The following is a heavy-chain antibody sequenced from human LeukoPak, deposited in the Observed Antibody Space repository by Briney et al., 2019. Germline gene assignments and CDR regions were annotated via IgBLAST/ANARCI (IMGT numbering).Heavy chain of an antibody. CDR3: AGNYCGSGSYYSEDRY. Sequence: SETLSLTCAVYGGSFSGYYWSWIRQPPGKGLEWIGEINHSGSTNYNPSLKSRVTISVDTSKKQFSLKLSSVTAADTAVYYCAGNYCGSGSYYSEDRYWGQGTLVTVSS. J-gene: IGHJ4*02. D-gene: IGHD3-10*01. V-gene: IGHV4-34*01. CDR2: INHSGST. CDR1: GGSFSGYY.